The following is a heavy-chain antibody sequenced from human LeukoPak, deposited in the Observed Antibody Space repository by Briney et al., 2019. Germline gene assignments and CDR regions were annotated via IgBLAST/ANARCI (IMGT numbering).Heavy chain of an antibody. V-gene: IGHV3-7*01. J-gene: IGHJ6*03. CDR2: IKQDGSEK. Sequence: GGSLRLSCAASGFTFSSYWMSWVRQAPGKGLEWVANIKQDGSEKYYVDSVKGRFTISRDNAKNSLYLQMNSLRAEDTAVYYCARDMGRGYSYGYYYYYMDVWGKGTTVTVSS. D-gene: IGHD5-18*01. CDR1: GFTFSSYW. CDR3: ARDMGRGYSYGYYYYYMDV.